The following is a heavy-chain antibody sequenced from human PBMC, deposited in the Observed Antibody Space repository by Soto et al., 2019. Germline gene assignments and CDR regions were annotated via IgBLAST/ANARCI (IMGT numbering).Heavy chain of an antibody. CDR2: IYPGDSDI. D-gene: IGHD2-15*01. Sequence: GESPKISWTGPGYTFTKYWIGRVRQRPGKGLGGVGCIYPGDSDISYSPPFQGQVTISHDKCISPAYLQWSSLKASDTAMYYCTRLDGSGGRIFDFWGQGTLVTVSS. CDR1: GYTFTKYW. CDR3: TRLDGSGGRIFDF. J-gene: IGHJ4*02. V-gene: IGHV5-51*01.